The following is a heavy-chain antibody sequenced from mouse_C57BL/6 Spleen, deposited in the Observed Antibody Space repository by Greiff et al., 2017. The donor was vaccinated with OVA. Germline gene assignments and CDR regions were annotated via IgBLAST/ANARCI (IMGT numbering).Heavy chain of an antibody. CDR2: INYDGSST. V-gene: IGHV5-16*01. D-gene: IGHD4-1*01. Sequence: EVQLVESEGGLVQPGSSMKLSCTASGFTFSDYYMAWVRQVPEKGLEWVANINYDGSSTYYLDSLKSRFIISRDNAKNILYLQMSSLKSEDTATYYCARDRNWEGYFDVWGTGTTVTVSS. CDR3: ARDRNWEGYFDV. CDR1: GFTFSDYY. J-gene: IGHJ1*03.